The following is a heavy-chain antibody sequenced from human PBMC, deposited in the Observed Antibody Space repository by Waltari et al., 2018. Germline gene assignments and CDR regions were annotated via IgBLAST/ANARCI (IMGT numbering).Heavy chain of an antibody. CDR1: GYSLTESA. V-gene: IGHV1-24*01. CDR3: TRDRVGYCSGGTCYSRWFDP. Sequence: QVQLVQSGAEVKKPGASVKVSCRVSGYSLTESALHWVRQAPGKGLEWLGGWDPEYGEAVYAQEFQGRVTMTEDTSKDTAYMELSSLTYEDTAGYYCTRDRVGYCSGGTCYSRWFDPWGQGTLVTVSS. J-gene: IGHJ5*02. D-gene: IGHD2-15*01. CDR2: WDPEYGEA.